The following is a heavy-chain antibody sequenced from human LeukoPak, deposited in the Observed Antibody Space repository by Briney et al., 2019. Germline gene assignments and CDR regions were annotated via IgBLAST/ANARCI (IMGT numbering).Heavy chain of an antibody. CDR3: ARHAAVEGSSGWSPLWWFDP. V-gene: IGHV4-59*08. J-gene: IGHJ5*02. CDR2: IRHSGST. CDR1: GGSIRSYY. D-gene: IGHD6-19*01. Sequence: SETLSLTCTVSGGSIRSYYWSWIRQPPGKGLEWIGYIRHSGSTKHNPYLKSRVTISVDTSKSQFSLKLSSVTAADTAVYYCARHAAVEGSSGWSPLWWFDPWGQGTLVTVSS.